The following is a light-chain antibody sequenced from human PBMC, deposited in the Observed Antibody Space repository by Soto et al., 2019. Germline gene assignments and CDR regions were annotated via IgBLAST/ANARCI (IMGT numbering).Light chain of an antibody. J-gene: IGLJ3*02. V-gene: IGLV1-47*02. CDR1: SSNVGINY. CDR2: NHD. CDR3: ALWDDRLRRPV. Sequence: QSVLTQPPSVSGAPGQRVTLSCSGSSSNVGINYVNWYQHVPGTAPKLLIYNHDQRPSGVPERFSAFASGTSASLVISGLRAEDEADYYCALWDDRLRRPVFGGGTKLTVL.